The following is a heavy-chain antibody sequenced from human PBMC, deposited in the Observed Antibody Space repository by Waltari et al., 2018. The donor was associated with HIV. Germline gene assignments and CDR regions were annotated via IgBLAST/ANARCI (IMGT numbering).Heavy chain of an antibody. J-gene: IGHJ6*02. CDR2: INHSGST. CDR1: GGSFSGYY. D-gene: IGHD5-12*01. V-gene: IGHV4-34*01. Sequence: QVQLQQWGAGLLKPSETLSLTCAVYGGSFSGYYWSWIRQPPGKGLEWIGEINHSGSTNYNPSLKSRVTISVDTSKNQFSLKLSSVTAADTAVYYCACESLRRKDPFPTQVWGQGTTVTVSS. CDR3: ACESLRRKDPFPTQV.